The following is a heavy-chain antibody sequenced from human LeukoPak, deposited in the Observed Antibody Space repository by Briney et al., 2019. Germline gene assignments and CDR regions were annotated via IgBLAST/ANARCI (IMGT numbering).Heavy chain of an antibody. Sequence: SETLSLTCTVSGGSISSSSYYWGWIRQPPGKGLEWIGSIYYSGSTYYNPSLKSRVTISVDTSKNQFSLKLSSVTAADTAVYYCARLRIAALHFDYWGQGTLVTVSS. CDR1: GGSISSSSYY. J-gene: IGHJ4*02. CDR2: IYYSGST. CDR3: ARLRIAALHFDY. V-gene: IGHV4-39*01. D-gene: IGHD6-13*01.